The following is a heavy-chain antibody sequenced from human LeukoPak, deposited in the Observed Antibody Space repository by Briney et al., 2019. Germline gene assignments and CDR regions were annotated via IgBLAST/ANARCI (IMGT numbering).Heavy chain of an antibody. D-gene: IGHD3-22*01. CDR2: IKQDGSLK. J-gene: IGHJ4*02. CDR3: TRDLQYYDTSGYVAPLIDY. V-gene: IGHV3-7*01. Sequence: GGSLRLSCAASGFTFSNHWMSWVRQAPGKGLEWVANIKQDGSLKYYADSVKGRFTISRDNAENSLYLQLNSLRAEDTAVYYCTRDLQYYDTSGYVAPLIDYWGQGTLVTVSS. CDR1: GFTFSNHW.